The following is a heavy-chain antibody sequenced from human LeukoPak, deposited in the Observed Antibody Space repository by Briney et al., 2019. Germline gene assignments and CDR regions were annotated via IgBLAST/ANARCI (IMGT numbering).Heavy chain of an antibody. CDR3: ASSRYDSSGYYGIIGY. V-gene: IGHV3-21*01. J-gene: IGHJ4*02. Sequence: GGSLRLPCAASGFTFSRYSMNWVRQAPGKGLEWVSSISSSSIYIYYADSVKGRFTISRDNAKNSLYLQMNSLRAEDTAVYYCASSRYDSSGYYGIIGYWGQGTLVTVSS. CDR1: GFTFSRYS. D-gene: IGHD3-22*01. CDR2: ISSSSIYI.